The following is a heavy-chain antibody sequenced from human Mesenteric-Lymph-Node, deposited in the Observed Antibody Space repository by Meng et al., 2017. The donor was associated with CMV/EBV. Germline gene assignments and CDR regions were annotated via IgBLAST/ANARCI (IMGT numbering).Heavy chain of an antibody. CDR1: GLSVSHNY. V-gene: IGHV3-66*01. Sequence: SVAASGLSVSHNYMNGGRQDPGKGLEWVSVIYHGGDTSYTDSVKGRFTISRDNSKNTLYLQMNSLRAEDTAIYYCARGVAYAWELLWCWGQGTLVTVSS. CDR3: ARGVAYAWELLWC. J-gene: IGHJ4*02. D-gene: IGHD4-23*01. CDR2: IYHGGDT.